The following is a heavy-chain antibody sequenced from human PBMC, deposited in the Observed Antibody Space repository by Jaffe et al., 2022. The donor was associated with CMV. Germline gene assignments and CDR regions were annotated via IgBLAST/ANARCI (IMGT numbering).Heavy chain of an antibody. D-gene: IGHD6-19*01. CDR3: ARSGYSSGWHVGY. Sequence: QVQLVQSGAEVKKPGASVKVSCTASGYTFTGYYMHWVRQAPGQGLEWMGWINPNSGGTNYVQKFQGRVTMTRDTSISTVYMELSRLTSDDTAVYYCARSGYSSGWHVGYWGQGTLVTVSS. CDR2: INPNSGGT. CDR1: GYTFTGYY. J-gene: IGHJ4*02. V-gene: IGHV1-2*02.